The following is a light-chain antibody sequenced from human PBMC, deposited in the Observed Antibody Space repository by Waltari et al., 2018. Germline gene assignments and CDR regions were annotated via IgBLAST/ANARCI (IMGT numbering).Light chain of an antibody. Sequence: QSALTQPASVSGSPGQSITITRPGSRADVGGHNLVSWYQHHPGQAPRLLIYEVNARPSGIPSRFSGSKSGNTASLTISGLQIEDEADYYCCSYGGVNTLGVLFGGGSKLTV. J-gene: IGLJ2*01. CDR2: EVN. V-gene: IGLV2-23*02. CDR3: CSYGGVNTLGVL. CDR1: RADVGGHNL.